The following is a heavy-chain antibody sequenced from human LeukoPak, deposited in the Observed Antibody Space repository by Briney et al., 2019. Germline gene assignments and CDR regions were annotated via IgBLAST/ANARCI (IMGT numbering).Heavy chain of an antibody. CDR2: INWNGGST. CDR3: ARDVLYDSSGYYSDY. CDR1: GFTFNTYA. J-gene: IGHJ4*02. V-gene: IGHV3-20*04. Sequence: GGSLRLSCATSGFTFNTYAMSWVRQAPGKGLEWVSGINWNGGSTGYADSVKGRFTISRDNTKKSLYLQMNSLRAEDTALYYCARDVLYDSSGYYSDYWGQGTLVTVSS. D-gene: IGHD3-22*01.